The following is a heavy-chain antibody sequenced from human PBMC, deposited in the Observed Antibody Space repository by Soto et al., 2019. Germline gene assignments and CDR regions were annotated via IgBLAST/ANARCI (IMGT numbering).Heavy chain of an antibody. CDR2: ISGGGGST. V-gene: IGHV3-23*01. J-gene: IGHJ4*02. Sequence: GGSLRLSCAASGFTFGSYAIAWVRQAPGKGLEWVSTISGGGGSTYYADSVKGRFTISRDNSENTLYLQMNSLRAEDTAVYYCAKDRSSGWYYFDYWGQGTLVTVSS. CDR1: GFTFGSYA. D-gene: IGHD6-19*01. CDR3: AKDRSSGWYYFDY.